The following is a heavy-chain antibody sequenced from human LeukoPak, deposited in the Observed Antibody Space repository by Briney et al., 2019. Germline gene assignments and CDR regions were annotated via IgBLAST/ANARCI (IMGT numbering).Heavy chain of an antibody. J-gene: IGHJ3*02. Sequence: GASLKISCKGSGYSFTIYWIGWVRQLPEKGLEWMGIIYPGDSDTRYSPSFQGQVTISADKSISTAYLQWSSLKASDTAMYYCARRGGYNYHAFDIWGQGTMVTVSS. CDR3: ARRGGYNYHAFDI. V-gene: IGHV5-51*01. CDR2: IYPGDSDT. CDR1: GYSFTIYW. D-gene: IGHD5-24*01.